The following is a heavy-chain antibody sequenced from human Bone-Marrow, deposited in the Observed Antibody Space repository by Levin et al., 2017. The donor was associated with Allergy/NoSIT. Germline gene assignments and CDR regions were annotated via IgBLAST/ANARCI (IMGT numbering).Heavy chain of an antibody. D-gene: IGHD6-19*01. J-gene: IGHJ4*02. CDR3: ARVQWQIRASDF. V-gene: IGHV3-30*01. CDR2: LSFDGQNK. CDR1: GFNFNKYA. Sequence: GGSLRLSCAASGFNFNKYAMHWVLQAPGKGPQWVAVLSFDGQNKHYAESVKGRFTISRDNSKNTLYLEMNSLTPDDTAVYYCARVQWQIRASDFWGQGTLVAVSS.